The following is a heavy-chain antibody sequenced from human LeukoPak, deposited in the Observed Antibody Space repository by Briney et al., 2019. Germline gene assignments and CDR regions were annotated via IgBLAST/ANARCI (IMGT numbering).Heavy chain of an antibody. V-gene: IGHV3-23*01. D-gene: IGHD2/OR15-2a*01. CDR2: MTGSGDRI. J-gene: IGHJ4*02. CDR3: ARVLGLDPFEY. Sequence: GGSLRLSCAASGFTLRFFTMTWVRQSPGKGLEWVSTMTGSGDRIDYADSVKGRFTVSRDDSKNTLHLQMTSLRADDTAVYYCARVLGLDPFEYWGQGTLVTVSS. CDR1: GFTLRFFT.